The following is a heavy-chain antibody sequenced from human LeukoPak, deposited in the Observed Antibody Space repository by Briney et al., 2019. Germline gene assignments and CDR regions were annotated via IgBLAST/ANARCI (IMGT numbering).Heavy chain of an antibody. D-gene: IGHD6-19*01. Sequence: GEALKISCYGSGFSFTSHWIGWGRQVPGKGLEGMGSIHPGDSDIKYGPSSRGQVTMSADKSISTAYLQWSSLKASDTAIYYCARRSVGVSGRGWYGLYWGQGTVVTVST. V-gene: IGHV5-51*01. CDR1: GFSFTSHW. CDR3: ARRSVGVSGRGWYGLY. J-gene: IGHJ4*02. CDR2: IHPGDSDI.